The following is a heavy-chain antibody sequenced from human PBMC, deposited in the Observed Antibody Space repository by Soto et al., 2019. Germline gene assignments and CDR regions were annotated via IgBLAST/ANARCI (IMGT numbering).Heavy chain of an antibody. D-gene: IGHD3-10*01. J-gene: IGHJ6*02. CDR1: GFTFSSYS. CDR3: ARVDGSGSYYTPSNYYYGMDV. V-gene: IGHV3-48*02. CDR2: ISSSSSTI. Sequence: PGGSLRLSCAASGFTFSSYSMNWVRQAPGKGLEWVSYISSSSSTIYYADSVKGRFTISRDNAKNSLYLQMNSLRDEDTAVYYCARVDGSGSYYTPSNYYYGMDVWGQGTTVTVSS.